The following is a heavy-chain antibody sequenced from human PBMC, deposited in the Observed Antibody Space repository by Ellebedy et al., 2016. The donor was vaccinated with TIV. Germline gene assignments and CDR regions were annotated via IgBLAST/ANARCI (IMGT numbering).Heavy chain of an antibody. CDR1: GGSISSYY. CDR3: ARVYDSSGYYELNAFDI. Sequence: SETLSLXXTVSGGSISSYYWSWIRQPAGKGLEWIGRIYTSGSTNYNPSLKSRVTMSVDTSKNQFSLKLSSVTAADTAVYYCARVYDSSGYYELNAFDIWGQGTMVTVSS. V-gene: IGHV4-4*07. J-gene: IGHJ3*02. D-gene: IGHD3-22*01. CDR2: IYTSGST.